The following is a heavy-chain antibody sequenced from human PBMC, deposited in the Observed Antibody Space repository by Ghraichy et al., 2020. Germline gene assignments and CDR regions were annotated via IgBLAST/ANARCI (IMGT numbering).Heavy chain of an antibody. V-gene: IGHV3-66*01. CDR2: VYSGGST. CDR1: GFTVSSNY. Sequence: GGYLRLSCAASGFTVSSNYMSWVRQAPGKGLEWVSVVYSGGSTYYAESVKGRLNIYRENSKNNLYLQMNSLRAEDTAVYYCARDGLWVAGAPYFDSWVPGPLFLVSS. J-gene: IGHJ4*02. CDR3: ARDGLWVAGAPYFDS. D-gene: IGHD6-19*01.